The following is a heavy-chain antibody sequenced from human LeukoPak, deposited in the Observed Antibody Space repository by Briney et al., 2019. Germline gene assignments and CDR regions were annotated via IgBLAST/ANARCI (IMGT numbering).Heavy chain of an antibody. D-gene: IGHD4-17*01. CDR1: ELILNNAW. Sequence: GGSLRLSCAASELILNNAWMNWVRQAPGKGLEWVGRIKRKVDGGTIDYAAPVKGRFTISRDDSKNTLYLQMNSLKIEDTAVYYCTADTTVTTDDAFDIWGQGTMVTVSS. CDR2: IKRKVDGGTI. CDR3: TADTTVTTDDAFDI. V-gene: IGHV3-15*01. J-gene: IGHJ3*02.